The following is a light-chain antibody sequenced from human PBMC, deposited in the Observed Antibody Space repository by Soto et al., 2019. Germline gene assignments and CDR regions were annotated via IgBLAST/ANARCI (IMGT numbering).Light chain of an antibody. Sequence: EIVLTQSPGTLSLSPGERATLSCRASQSVSSSYLAWYQHKPGQAPRLLIYGASSRATGIPDRFSGSGSGTEFTLTVSRLEPEDFAVYYCQQYDSSPTFGQGTKVDIK. J-gene: IGKJ1*01. CDR2: GAS. V-gene: IGKV3-20*01. CDR3: QQYDSSPT. CDR1: QSVSSSY.